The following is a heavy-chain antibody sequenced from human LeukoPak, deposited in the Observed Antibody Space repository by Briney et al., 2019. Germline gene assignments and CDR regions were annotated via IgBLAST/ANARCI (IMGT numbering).Heavy chain of an antibody. D-gene: IGHD1-26*01. CDR2: INGDGSST. CDR1: GFTFSSYW. V-gene: IGHV3-74*01. Sequence: PGGSLRLSCAASGFTFSSYWMNWVRQAPGKGLVWVSRINGDGSSTNYADSVKGRFTISRDNAENTLYLQMDSLRAEDTTVYYCARRRYSGSSQHFDYWGQGTLVTVSS. J-gene: IGHJ4*02. CDR3: ARRRYSGSSQHFDY.